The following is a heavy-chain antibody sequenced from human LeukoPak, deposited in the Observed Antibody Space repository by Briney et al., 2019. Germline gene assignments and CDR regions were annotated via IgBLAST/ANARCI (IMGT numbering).Heavy chain of an antibody. CDR2: IKQDGSEK. V-gene: IGHV3-7*01. D-gene: IGHD6-6*01. CDR1: GFTFSSYW. J-gene: IGHJ4*02. Sequence: PGGSLRLSCAASGFTFSSYWMSWVRQAPGKGLEWVANIKQDGSEKYYVDSVKGRFTIFRDNAKNSLYLQMNSLSAEDTAVYYCAGGALSSFDPNFDYWGQGTLVTVSS. CDR3: AGGALSSFDPNFDY.